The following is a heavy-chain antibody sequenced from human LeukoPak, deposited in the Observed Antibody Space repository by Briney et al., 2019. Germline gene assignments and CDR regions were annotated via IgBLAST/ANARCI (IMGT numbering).Heavy chain of an antibody. V-gene: IGHV3-7*01. CDR1: GFSLSNYW. J-gene: IGHJ3*02. CDR2: IKQDGSEK. CDR3: ARTYYYDSSGPRAFDI. Sequence: GGSLRLSCAASGFSLSNYWMNWVRQAPGKGLEWVANIKQDGSEKYYVDSVKGRFTISRDNAKNSLYLQMNSLRAEDTAVYYCARTYYYDSSGPRAFDIWGQGTMVTVSS. D-gene: IGHD3-22*01.